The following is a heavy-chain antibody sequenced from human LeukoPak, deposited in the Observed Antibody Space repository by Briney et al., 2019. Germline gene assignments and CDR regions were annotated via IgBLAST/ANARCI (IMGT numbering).Heavy chain of an antibody. V-gene: IGHV1-69*04. D-gene: IGHD4-23*01. CDR2: IIPILGIA. J-gene: IGHJ4*02. CDR1: GSTFSSYA. Sequence: GASVKVSCKASGSTFSSYAISWVRQAPGQGLEWMGRIIPILGIANYAQKFQGRVTITADKSTSTAYMELSSLRAEDTAVYYCARGGQKAYGHNSPGWDWGQGTLVTVSS. CDR3: ARGGQKAYGHNSPGWD.